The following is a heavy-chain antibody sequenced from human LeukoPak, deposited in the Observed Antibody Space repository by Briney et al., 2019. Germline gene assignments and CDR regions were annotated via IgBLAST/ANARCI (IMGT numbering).Heavy chain of an antibody. Sequence: SETLSLTCTVSGGSISSSSYYWGWIRQPPGKGLEWIGSIYYSGSTYYNPSLKSRVTISVDTSKNQFSLKLSSVTAADTAVYYCAREYSNQYYFDYWGQGTLVTVSS. CDR3: AREYSNQYYFDY. D-gene: IGHD4-11*01. J-gene: IGHJ4*02. V-gene: IGHV4-39*07. CDR2: IYYSGST. CDR1: GGSISSSSYY.